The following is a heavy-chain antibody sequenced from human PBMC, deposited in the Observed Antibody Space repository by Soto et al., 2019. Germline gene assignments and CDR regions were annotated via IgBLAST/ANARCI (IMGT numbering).Heavy chain of an antibody. CDR3: ARAYVLEWLPHLRYYYMDV. Sequence: QEQLVQSGAEVKKPGASVKVSCEASGYTFSSYDINWVRQATGQGLEWMGWMNPNSGNTGYAQRFQGRVTMTRNTSINTASMELSSLTSEDTAVYYCARAYVLEWLPHLRYYYMDVWGIGTTVTVSS. V-gene: IGHV1-8*01. D-gene: IGHD3-3*01. J-gene: IGHJ6*03. CDR1: GYTFSSYD. CDR2: MNPNSGNT.